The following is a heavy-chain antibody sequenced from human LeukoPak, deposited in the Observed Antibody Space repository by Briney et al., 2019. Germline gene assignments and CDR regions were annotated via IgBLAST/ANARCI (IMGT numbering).Heavy chain of an antibody. CDR3: AKGRGPLYYYAVDA. V-gene: IGHV3-30*18. Sequence: GESLRLSCAASGFLFGNCGMHWFRQAPGKGLERVATVSYDGSYEFYPDSVKGRFTISRNDSDKTVHLQMSSLRPEDSGVFYCAKGRGPLYYYAVDAWGQGTTVTVSS. J-gene: IGHJ6*02. CDR2: VSYDGSYE. CDR1: GFLFGNCG. D-gene: IGHD1-14*01.